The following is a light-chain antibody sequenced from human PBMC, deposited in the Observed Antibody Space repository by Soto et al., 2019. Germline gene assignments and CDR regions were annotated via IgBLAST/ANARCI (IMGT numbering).Light chain of an antibody. CDR2: RAS. J-gene: IGKJ4*01. Sequence: GARVTITCRASQNIERWLAWYQQKPGKAPKFLIYRASSLQSGVPSRFSGSGSGTEFTLTISSLQPDDFATYYCQHYNGYPVTFGGGTKVDIK. CDR3: QHYNGYPVT. CDR1: QNIERW. V-gene: IGKV1-5*03.